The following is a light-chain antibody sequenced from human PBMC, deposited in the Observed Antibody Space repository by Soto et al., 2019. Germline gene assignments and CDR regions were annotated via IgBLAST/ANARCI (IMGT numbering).Light chain of an antibody. CDR3: QQYNTWPIT. CDR1: QSVSSN. J-gene: IGKJ5*01. CDR2: GAS. V-gene: IGKV3-15*01. Sequence: EIVLTQSPGTLSLSPGERATLSCRASQSVSSNYLAWYQQKPGQAPRLLVYGASTRTLGIPARFSGSESGTEFTLTISSLQSEDFAVYYCQQYNTWPITFGQGTRLEI.